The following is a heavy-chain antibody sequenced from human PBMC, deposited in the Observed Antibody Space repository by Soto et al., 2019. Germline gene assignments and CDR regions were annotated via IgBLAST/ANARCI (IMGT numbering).Heavy chain of an antibody. V-gene: IGHV3-11*05. CDR1: GFTFSDHY. CDR3: ARLRLTGYFDF. J-gene: IGHJ4*02. Sequence: QVQLVESGGGLVKPGGSLRLSCVASGFTFSDHYMTWIRQAPGKGLEWLSYISTSSSYTNYADSVKCRFTISRDNAMNSLYLQRNSLRAEDAAVYYCARLRLTGYFDFWGQGTLLTVSS. CDR2: ISTSSSYT.